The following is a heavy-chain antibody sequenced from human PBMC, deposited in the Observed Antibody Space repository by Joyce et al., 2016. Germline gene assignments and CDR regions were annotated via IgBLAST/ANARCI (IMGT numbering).Heavy chain of an antibody. CDR3: ARGLGTPYGMDV. J-gene: IGHJ6*02. Sequence: QVQLQESGPGLVQPSETLSLTCTVSGGSISIHYWSWIRQPPGKRREWLGYIYYSGVTNYNPSRKSRVTISVDTSKNQFSLKLRSVSAADTAVYYCARGLGTPYGMDVWGQGTTVTVSS. D-gene: IGHD7-27*01. CDR2: IYYSGVT. V-gene: IGHV4-59*11. CDR1: GGSISIHY.